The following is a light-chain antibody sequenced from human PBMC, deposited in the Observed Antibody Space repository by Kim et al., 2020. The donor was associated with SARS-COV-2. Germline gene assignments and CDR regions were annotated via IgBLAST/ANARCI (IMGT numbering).Light chain of an antibody. V-gene: IGLV3-1*01. CDR2: QDY. CDR3: QAWDPYIVV. Sequence: VSPGKTATITCTGEDLGSKSVSWYRQKPGQSPVLVIYQDYRRPSGIPERFSGSNSGNTATLTISGAQTLDEADYYCQAWDPYIVVFGGGTKLTVL. J-gene: IGLJ2*01. CDR1: DLGSKS.